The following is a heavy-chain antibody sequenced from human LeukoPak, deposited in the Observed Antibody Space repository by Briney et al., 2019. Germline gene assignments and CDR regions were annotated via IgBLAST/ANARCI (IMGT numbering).Heavy chain of an antibody. D-gene: IGHD6-19*01. CDR3: ARDCRIAVAGSQDYFDY. V-gene: IGHV1-18*01. J-gene: IGHJ4*02. Sequence: GASVKVSCKASGYTFTSYGISWVRQAPGQGLEWMGWISAYNGNTNYAQKLQGRVTMTTDTSTSTAYMELRSLRSDDTAVYYCARDCRIAVAGSQDYFDYWGQGTLVTVSS. CDR2: ISAYNGNT. CDR1: GYTFTSYG.